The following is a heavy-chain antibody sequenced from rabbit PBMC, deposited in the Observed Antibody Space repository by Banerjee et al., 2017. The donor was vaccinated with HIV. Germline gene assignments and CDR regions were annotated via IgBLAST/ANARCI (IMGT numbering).Heavy chain of an antibody. V-gene: IGHV1S40*01. CDR3: ARDPLYYSL. D-gene: IGHD1-1*01. CDR2: IYAGSSGST. Sequence: QSVEESGGDLVKPGGTLTLTCTVSGFSFSGGYDMCWVRQAPGKGPEWIACIYAGSSGSTYYASWAKGRFTISKSSSTTVTLQMTSLTAADTATYFCARDPLYYSLWGQGTLVTVS. CDR1: GFSFSGGYD. J-gene: IGHJ4*01.